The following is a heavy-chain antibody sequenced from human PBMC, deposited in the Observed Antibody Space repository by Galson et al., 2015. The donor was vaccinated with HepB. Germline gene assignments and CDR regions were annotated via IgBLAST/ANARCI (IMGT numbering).Heavy chain of an antibody. V-gene: IGHV3-23*01. J-gene: IGHJ4*02. Sequence: SLRLSCAASGFTFSDYAMNWVRQAPGKGLEWVSTLSGSGRTTYYSDSVKGRFTISRDDSKNTLYLQMNRLSAEDTAVYYCLKGLHIWEIDSWGQGTLVTVSS. CDR2: LSGSGRTT. CDR1: GFTFSDYA. CDR3: LKGLHIWEIDS. D-gene: IGHD1-26*01.